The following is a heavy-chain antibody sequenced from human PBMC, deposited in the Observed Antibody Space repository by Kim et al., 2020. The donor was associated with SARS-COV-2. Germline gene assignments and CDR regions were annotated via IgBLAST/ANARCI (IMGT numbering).Heavy chain of an antibody. J-gene: IGHJ3*02. D-gene: IGHD2-21*02. Sequence: SAQKFQGRVTITADESTSTAYMELSSLRSEDTAVYYCADTAVVTPGAFDIWGQGTMVTVSS. CDR3: ADTAVVTPGAFDI. V-gene: IGHV1-69*01.